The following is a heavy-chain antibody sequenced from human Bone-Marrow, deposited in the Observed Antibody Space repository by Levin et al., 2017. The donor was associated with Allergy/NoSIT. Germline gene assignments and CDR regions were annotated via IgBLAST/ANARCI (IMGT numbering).Heavy chain of an antibody. Sequence: LSLTCAASGFHFGTYAMNWVRQPPGKGLEWVAGVGNSGGNMYYADSVTGRFTISRDGSRDTVFLQMNNLRVEDTAVYYCAKSGARIAVAGRYYFDSWGQGALVTVAS. D-gene: IGHD6-19*01. V-gene: IGHV3-23*01. CDR2: VGNSGGNM. CDR3: AKSGARIAVAGRYYFDS. CDR1: GFHFGTYA. J-gene: IGHJ4*02.